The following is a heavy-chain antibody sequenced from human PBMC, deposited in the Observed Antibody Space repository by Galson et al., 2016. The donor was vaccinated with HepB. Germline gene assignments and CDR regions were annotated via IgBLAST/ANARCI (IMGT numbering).Heavy chain of an antibody. Sequence: SLRLSCAASGFTFSSYWMDWVRQAPGKGLVWVSRIKSDGSITTYADSVKGRFAISRDNAKNTLYLQMNSLRAEDTAVYYCAKSGIAAALDYWGQGTLVTVSS. V-gene: IGHV3-74*01. CDR1: GFTFSSYW. CDR2: IKSDGSIT. J-gene: IGHJ4*02. CDR3: AKSGIAAALDY. D-gene: IGHD6-13*01.